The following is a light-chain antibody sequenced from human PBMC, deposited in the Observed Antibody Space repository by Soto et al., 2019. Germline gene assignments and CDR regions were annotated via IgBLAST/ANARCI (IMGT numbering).Light chain of an antibody. Sequence: EIVLTQSPGTLSLSPGERASLSCRASQSVSSSYLAWYQQKPGQAPRLLIYGASSRATGIPDRFRGGGSGTGFALSISRLGLEDCAVYYCQQDAGSPPRMFGHRTKVEIQ. CDR1: QSVSSSY. CDR2: GAS. CDR3: QQDAGSPPRM. J-gene: IGKJ1*01. V-gene: IGKV3-20*01.